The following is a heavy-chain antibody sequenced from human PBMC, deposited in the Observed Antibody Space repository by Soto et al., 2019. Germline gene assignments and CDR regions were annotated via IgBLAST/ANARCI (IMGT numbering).Heavy chain of an antibody. Sequence: EVQLAESGGGLIQPGGSLRLSCAASGFAVSDTYMSWFRQAPGKGLECVSVIYDNGNTYYAESVSGRFTISRDHSKNTLFLKMDTLRPEDTAIYYCARSMGTGDTLQIGDSWGQGTLVTVS. V-gene: IGHV3-53*01. CDR3: ARSMGTGDTLQIGDS. D-gene: IGHD2-21*02. CDR2: IYDNGNT. J-gene: IGHJ4*02. CDR1: GFAVSDTY.